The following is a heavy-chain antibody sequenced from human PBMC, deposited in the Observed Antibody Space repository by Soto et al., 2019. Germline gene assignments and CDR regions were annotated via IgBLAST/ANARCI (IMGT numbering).Heavy chain of an antibody. Sequence: SVKVSCKASGGTFSSYAISWVRQAPGQGLEWMGGIIPIFGTANYAQKFQGRVTITADESTSTAYMELSSLRSEDTAVYYCARVGQLTPLWWFDPWGQGTLVTVS. V-gene: IGHV1-69*13. J-gene: IGHJ5*02. CDR3: ARVGQLTPLWWFDP. CDR2: IIPIFGTA. CDR1: GGTFSSYA. D-gene: IGHD6-6*01.